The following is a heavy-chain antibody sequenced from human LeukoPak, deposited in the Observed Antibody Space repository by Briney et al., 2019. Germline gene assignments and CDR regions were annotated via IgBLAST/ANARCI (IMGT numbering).Heavy chain of an antibody. V-gene: IGHV1-8*03. D-gene: IGHD1-1*01. CDR3: ARAKVRRYNWFDP. CDR2: MNPNSGNT. CDR1: GYTFTGYY. Sequence: ASVKVSCKASGYTFTGYYMHWVRQAPGQGLEWMGWMNPNSGNTGYAQKFQGRVTITRNTSISTAYMELSSLRSEDTAVYYCARAKVRRYNWFDPWGQGTLVTVSS. J-gene: IGHJ5*02.